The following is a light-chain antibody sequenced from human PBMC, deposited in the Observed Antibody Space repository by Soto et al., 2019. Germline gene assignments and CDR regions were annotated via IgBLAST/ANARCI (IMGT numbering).Light chain of an antibody. CDR3: CSYAGSYTYV. CDR1: SSDVTSYNF. Sequence: QAGITWPSSLSGSPGKSITISCTGTSSDVTSYNFVSWYQQHPGKAPKLMIYEVSKRPSGVSNGFSGSKSGNTASLTISGLQAEDEADYYCCSYAGSYTYVFGTGTKVTVL. V-gene: IGLV2-23*02. J-gene: IGLJ1*01. CDR2: EVS.